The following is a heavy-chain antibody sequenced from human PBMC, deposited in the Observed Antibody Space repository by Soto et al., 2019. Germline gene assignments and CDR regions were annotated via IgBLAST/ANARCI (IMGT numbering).Heavy chain of an antibody. CDR2: ISGSGGST. Sequence: PGGSLRLSCAASGFTFSSYAMSWVRQAPGKGLEWVSAISGSGGSTYYADSVKGRFTISRDNSKNTLYLQMNSRRAEDTAVYYCAKFPFRVTTVTKNPYYFDYWGQGTLVTVSS. J-gene: IGHJ4*02. CDR3: AKFPFRVTTVTKNPYYFDY. CDR1: GFTFSSYA. V-gene: IGHV3-23*01. D-gene: IGHD4-17*01.